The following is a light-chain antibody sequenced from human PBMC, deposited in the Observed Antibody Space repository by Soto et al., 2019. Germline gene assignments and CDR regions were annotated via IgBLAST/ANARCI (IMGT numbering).Light chain of an antibody. CDR3: NSYASTTFYV. V-gene: IGLV2-14*01. CDR2: QVT. Sequence: QSALAQPASVSGSPGQSITISCTGSSSDIASFNYVSWYQQYPGKAPKLLIYQVTSRASGVSHRFSGSKFGDTASLTISGLQLDDEAEYYCNSYASTTFYVFGTWTKVTVL. CDR1: SSDIASFNY. J-gene: IGLJ1*01.